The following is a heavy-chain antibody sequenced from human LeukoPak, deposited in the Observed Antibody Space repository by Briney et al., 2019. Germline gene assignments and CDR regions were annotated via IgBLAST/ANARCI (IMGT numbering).Heavy chain of an antibody. CDR1: TYSISSGYY. CDR2: IYHRGNT. J-gene: IGHJ4*02. Sequence: SETLSLTCAVSTYSISSGYYWGWIRQPPGKGLEWIGSIYHRGNTYYNPSLKSRVTISVDTSKNHFSLKLSSVTAADTAVYYCARIRMITFGGVIVRTYYFDYWGQGTLVIVSS. V-gene: IGHV4-38-2*01. CDR3: ARIRMITFGGVIVRTYYFDY. D-gene: IGHD3-16*02.